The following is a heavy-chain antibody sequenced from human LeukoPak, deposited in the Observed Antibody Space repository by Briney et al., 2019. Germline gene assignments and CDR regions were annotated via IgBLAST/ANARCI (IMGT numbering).Heavy chain of an antibody. CDR2: FYYTGST. Sequence: SETLSLTCTVSGGSVSSGSYSWSWIRQPPGKGLELIGYFYYTGSTNYNPSLKSRVTISVDASKNQFSLRLSSVTAADTAVYYCARGSRTVTPSDAFDIWGQGTTVTVSS. J-gene: IGHJ3*02. CDR3: ARGSRTVTPSDAFDI. V-gene: IGHV4-61*01. CDR1: GGSVSSGSYS. D-gene: IGHD4-17*01.